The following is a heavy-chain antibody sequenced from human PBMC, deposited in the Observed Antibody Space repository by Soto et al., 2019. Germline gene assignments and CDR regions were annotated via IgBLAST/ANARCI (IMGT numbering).Heavy chain of an antibody. D-gene: IGHD3-22*01. Sequence: SVKVSCKASGGTFSSYAISWVRQAPGQGLEWMGGIIPIFGTANYAQKFQGRVTITADKSTSTAYMELSSLRSEDTAVYYCAREHSEYYYDSSGYSLGAFDIWGQGTMVTVS. V-gene: IGHV1-69*06. CDR1: GGTFSSYA. J-gene: IGHJ3*02. CDR3: AREHSEYYYDSSGYSLGAFDI. CDR2: IIPIFGTA.